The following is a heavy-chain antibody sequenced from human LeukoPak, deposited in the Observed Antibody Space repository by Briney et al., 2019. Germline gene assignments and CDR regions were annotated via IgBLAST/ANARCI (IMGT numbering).Heavy chain of an antibody. CDR1: GYSISGGYY. V-gene: IGHV4-38-2*02. D-gene: IGHD6-19*01. CDR3: ARNNSNGFDF. CDR2: IFQSVST. Sequence: SETLSLTCTVSGYSISGGYYWGWIRQPPGKGLEWIGTIFQSVSTYYNPSLKSRVTTSVDTSKNQFSLKLSSVTAADTAVYYCARNNSNGFDFWSQGTLVTVSA. J-gene: IGHJ4*02.